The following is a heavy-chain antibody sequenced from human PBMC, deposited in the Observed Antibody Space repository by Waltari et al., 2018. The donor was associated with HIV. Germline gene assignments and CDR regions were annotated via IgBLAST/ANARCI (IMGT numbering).Heavy chain of an antibody. J-gene: IGHJ3*02. D-gene: IGHD3-10*01. CDR1: GFSVGRDD. V-gene: IGHV3-53*01. CDR3: ARNFPAGAFDI. Sequence: EVQLVESGGGLIQPGGSLRLSGAASGFSVGRDDIIWVRQAPGKGLEWVSFIYSDGSGYSADSVKGRFTFSRDNSKNTLYLQMNNLRVEDTAVYYCARNFPAGAFDIWGQGTVVIVSS. CDR2: IYSDGSG.